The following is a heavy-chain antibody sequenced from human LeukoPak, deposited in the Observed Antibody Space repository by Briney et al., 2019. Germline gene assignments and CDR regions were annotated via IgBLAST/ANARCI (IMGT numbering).Heavy chain of an antibody. V-gene: IGHV3-33*01. CDR3: ARSIYGDYPY. D-gene: IGHD4-17*01. CDR1: GFTFSSYG. Sequence: GGSLRLSCAASGFTFSSYGMHWVRQAPGKGLEWVAVIWYDGSNKYYADSVKGRFTISRENAKNSLYLQMSSLSAGDTAVYYCARSIYGDYPYWGQGTLVTVSS. J-gene: IGHJ4*02. CDR2: IWYDGSNK.